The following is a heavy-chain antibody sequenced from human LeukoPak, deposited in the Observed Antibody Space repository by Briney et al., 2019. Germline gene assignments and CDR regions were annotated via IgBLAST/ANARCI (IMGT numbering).Heavy chain of an antibody. CDR2: IYYSGNT. CDR1: GGSISSSNW. CDR3: ARQTGSGLFILP. D-gene: IGHD3/OR15-3a*01. V-gene: IGHV4-39*01. J-gene: IGHJ4*02. Sequence: PSETLSLTCAVSGGSISSSNWWSWIRQPPGKGLEWIGSIYYSGNTYYNASLKSQVSISIDTSKNQFSLRLTSVTAADTAVYYCARQTGSGLFILPGGQGTLVTVSS.